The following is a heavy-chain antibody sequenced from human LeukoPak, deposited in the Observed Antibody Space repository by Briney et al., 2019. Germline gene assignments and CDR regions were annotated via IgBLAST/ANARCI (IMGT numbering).Heavy chain of an antibody. CDR1: GFTFSSYE. D-gene: IGHD4-17*01. CDR2: ITTSGRTI. CDR3: ARGEDYGTNSFDY. Sequence: PGGSLRLSCAASGFTFSSYEMTWVRQAPGKGLEWVSYITTSGRTIYYADSVKGRFTISRDNAKNSLYPQMNSLRAEDTAVYYCARGEDYGTNSFDYWGQGTLVTVSS. J-gene: IGHJ4*02. V-gene: IGHV3-48*03.